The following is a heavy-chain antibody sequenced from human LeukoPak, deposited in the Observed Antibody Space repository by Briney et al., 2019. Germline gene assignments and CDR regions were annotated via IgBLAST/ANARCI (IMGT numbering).Heavy chain of an antibody. CDR3: VRRDTGWNYFDY. J-gene: IGHJ4*02. CDR2: IYYTGKN. CDR1: GGSLNSHY. Sequence: PSETLSLTCAVSGGSLNSHYWGWLRQPPGKGLQWIGDIYYTGKNNYTPSLKSRVTITLDTSKDHLSLNLTSVLAADTTIYYCVRRDTGWNYFDYWGQGILVTVSS. V-gene: IGHV4-59*08. D-gene: IGHD6-19*01.